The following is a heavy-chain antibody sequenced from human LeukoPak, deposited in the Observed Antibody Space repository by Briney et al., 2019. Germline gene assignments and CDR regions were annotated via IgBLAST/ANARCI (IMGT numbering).Heavy chain of an antibody. Sequence: ASVKVSCKASGYTFTSYGISWVRQAPGQGLEWMGWISAYNGNTNYAQKLQGRVTMTTDTSTSTASMELRSLRSDDTAVYYCARHEPYYYYGMDVWGQGTTVTVSS. CDR2: ISAYNGNT. CDR1: GYTFTSYG. CDR3: ARHEPYYYYGMDV. J-gene: IGHJ6*02. V-gene: IGHV1-18*01. D-gene: IGHD1-14*01.